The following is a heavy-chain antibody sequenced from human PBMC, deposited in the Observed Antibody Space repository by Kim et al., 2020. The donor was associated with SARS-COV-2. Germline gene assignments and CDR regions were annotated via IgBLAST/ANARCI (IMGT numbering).Heavy chain of an antibody. D-gene: IGHD4-4*01. J-gene: IGHJ4*02. CDR1: GGTFSSYA. CDR2: IIPIFGTA. CDR3: ASHVELPYYSNYVYFDY. Sequence: SVKVSCKASGGTFSSYAISWVRQAPGQGLEWMGGIIPIFGTANYAQKFQGRVTITADESTSTAYMELSSLRSEDTAVYYCASHVELPYYSNYVYFDYWGQGTLVTVSS. V-gene: IGHV1-69*13.